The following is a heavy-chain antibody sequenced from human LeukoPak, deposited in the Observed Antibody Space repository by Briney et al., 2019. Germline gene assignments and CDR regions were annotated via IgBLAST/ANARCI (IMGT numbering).Heavy chain of an antibody. Sequence: GESLKISCKASGYNFTTYWIGWGRQMPGKGLEWRGIIYPGDSATRYSPSFQGQVTISADKSISTAYLQWSSLKASDTAIYYCARREASSWSTWFDPWGQGTLVTVSS. J-gene: IGHJ5*02. CDR3: ARREASSWSTWFDP. CDR1: GYNFTTYW. D-gene: IGHD6-13*01. CDR2: IYPGDSAT. V-gene: IGHV5-51*01.